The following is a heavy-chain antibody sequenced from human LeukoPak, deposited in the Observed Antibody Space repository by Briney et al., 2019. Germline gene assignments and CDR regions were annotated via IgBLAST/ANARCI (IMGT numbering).Heavy chain of an antibody. V-gene: IGHV1-18*04. D-gene: IGHD5-18*01. CDR2: ISAYNGNT. CDR3: ARVGYSYGFPDLRFDP. Sequence: GASVKVSCKASGYTFTGYYIHWVRQAPGQGLEWMGWISAYNGNTNYAQKLQGRVTMTTDTSTSTAYMELRSLRSDDTAVYYCARVGYSYGFPDLRFDPWGQGTLVTVSS. J-gene: IGHJ5*02. CDR1: GYTFTGYY.